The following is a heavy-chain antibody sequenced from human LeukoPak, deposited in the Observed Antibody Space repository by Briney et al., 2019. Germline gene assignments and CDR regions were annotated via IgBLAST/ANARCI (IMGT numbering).Heavy chain of an antibody. CDR2: IYSGGST. V-gene: IGHV3-53*04. Sequence: PGGSLRLSCAASGFTVSSNFMRWVRQAPGKGLEWVSVIYSGGSTYYADSGKGRSTISRHNSKNTLYLQMTSLRAEDTAVYYCARLYGTFLEWSPYFDYWGQGTLVTVSS. CDR1: GFTVSSNF. D-gene: IGHD3-3*02. CDR3: ARLYGTFLEWSPYFDY. J-gene: IGHJ4*02.